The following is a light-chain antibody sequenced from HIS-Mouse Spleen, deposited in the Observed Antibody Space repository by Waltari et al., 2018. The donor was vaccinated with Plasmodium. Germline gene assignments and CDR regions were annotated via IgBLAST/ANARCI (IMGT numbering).Light chain of an antibody. CDR2: WAS. J-gene: IGKJ2*01. CDR1: QRVLFSSNNKNY. V-gene: IGKV4-1*01. Sequence: DIVMTQSPDSLAVSLGERATIHCQSSQRVLFSSNNKNYLAWYQQKPGQPPKLLIYWASTRESGVPDRFSGSGSGTDFTLTISSLQAEDVAVYYCQQYYSTPYTFGQGTKLEIK. CDR3: QQYYSTPYT.